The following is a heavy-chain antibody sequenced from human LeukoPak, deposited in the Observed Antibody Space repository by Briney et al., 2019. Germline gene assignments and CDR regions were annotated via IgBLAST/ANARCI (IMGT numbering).Heavy chain of an antibody. CDR1: GGSISSYY. CDR3: ARSSGPYRSFDY. V-gene: IGHV4-59*01. D-gene: IGHD1-26*01. CDR2: IYYSGTT. Sequence: SETLSLTCTVSGGSISSYYWSWIRQPPGKGLEWIGYIYYSGTTDYNPSLKSRVTISVDTSNNQFSLKVSSVTAADTAVYYCARSSGPYRSFDYGGQGTLVPVSS. J-gene: IGHJ4*02.